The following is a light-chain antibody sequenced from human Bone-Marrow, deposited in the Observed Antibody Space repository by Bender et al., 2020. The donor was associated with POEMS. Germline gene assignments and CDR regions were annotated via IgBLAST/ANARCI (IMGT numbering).Light chain of an antibody. CDR1: SSNIGAGSH. J-gene: IGLJ2*01. CDR2: DNN. Sequence: QSVLTQPPSVSGAPGQRVTISCTGSSSNIGAGSHVHWYQQLPGSAPKLLVYDNNLRPSGVPDRFPGSKSGTSASLAITGLQAEDESDYYCQSYDTSLTGVFGGGTKLTVL. V-gene: IGLV1-40*01. CDR3: QSYDTSLTGV.